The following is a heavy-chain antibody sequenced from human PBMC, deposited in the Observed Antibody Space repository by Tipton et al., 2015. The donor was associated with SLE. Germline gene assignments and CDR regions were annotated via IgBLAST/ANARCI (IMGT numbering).Heavy chain of an antibody. CDR1: GGSISSYY. D-gene: IGHD3-22*01. V-gene: IGHV4-59*01. J-gene: IGHJ3*01. Sequence: LRLSCTVSGGSISSYYWSWIRQPPGKGLEWIGYIYYSGSTNYNPSLKSRVTISVDTSKNQFSLKLSSVTAADTAVYYCARGPAYYDSSGYYALGAFDVWGQGTMVTVSS. CDR2: IYYSGST. CDR3: ARGPAYYDSSGYYALGAFDV.